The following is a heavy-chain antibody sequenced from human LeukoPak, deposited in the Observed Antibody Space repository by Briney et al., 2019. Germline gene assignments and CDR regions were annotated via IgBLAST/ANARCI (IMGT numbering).Heavy chain of an antibody. D-gene: IGHD3-9*01. V-gene: IGHV1-18*01. CDR2: ISAYNGNT. CDR1: GYTFTSYG. Sequence: GASVKVSCKASGYTFTSYGISWVRQAPGQGLEWMGWISAYNGNTNYAQKLQGRVTMTTDTSTSTAYMERRSLRSDDTAVYYCAREATYYDILTGLQYFDYWGQGTLVTVSS. J-gene: IGHJ4*02. CDR3: AREATYYDILTGLQYFDY.